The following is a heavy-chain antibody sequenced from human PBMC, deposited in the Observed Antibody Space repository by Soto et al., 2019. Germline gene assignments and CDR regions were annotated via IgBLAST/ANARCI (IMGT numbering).Heavy chain of an antibody. CDR2: IYSGGNT. D-gene: IGHD3-22*01. CDR1: GFTVSSNY. CDR3: ARVGRSSMIVVSGALDI. V-gene: IGHV3-53*01. J-gene: IGHJ3*02. Sequence: PGGSLRLSCAASGFTVSSNYMSWVRQAPGKGLEWVSLIYSGGNTYYADSVKGRFSISRDNSKNTLYLQMNSLKAEDTAAYYCARVGRSSMIVVSGALDIWGQGTMVTVSS.